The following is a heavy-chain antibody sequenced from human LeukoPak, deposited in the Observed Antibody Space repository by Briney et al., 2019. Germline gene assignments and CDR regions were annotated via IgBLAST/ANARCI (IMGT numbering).Heavy chain of an antibody. CDR1: GVIFSDYY. CDR2: ISGSGSNI. V-gene: IGHV3-11*01. Sequence: GGSLRLSCAASGVIFSDYYMTWIRQAPGKGLEWVSHISGSGSNIYYADSVKGRFTISRDNAENSLYLQMNSLRAEDTAVYYCARCRYFYYYMDVWGKGTTVTVSS. J-gene: IGHJ6*03. CDR3: ARCRYFYYYMDV.